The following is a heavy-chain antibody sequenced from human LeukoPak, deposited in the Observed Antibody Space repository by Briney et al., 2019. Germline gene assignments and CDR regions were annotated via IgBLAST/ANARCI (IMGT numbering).Heavy chain of an antibody. CDR1: GFTFSGYE. CDR2: ISSSGNTI. J-gene: IGHJ3*02. Sequence: GGSLRLSCAASGFTFSGYEMNWVRQAPGKGLEWVSYISSSGNTIYYADSVKGRFTISRDNAKNSLFLLMNSLRVEDTALYYCARGFALDIWGQGAKVTVS. V-gene: IGHV3-48*03. CDR3: ARGFALDI.